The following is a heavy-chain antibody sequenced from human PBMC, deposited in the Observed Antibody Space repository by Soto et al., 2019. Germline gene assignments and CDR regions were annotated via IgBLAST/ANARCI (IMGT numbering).Heavy chain of an antibody. J-gene: IGHJ4*02. CDR3: ARALRFLEWLSVYYFDY. CDR2: ISAYNGNT. V-gene: IGHV1-18*01. Sequence: QVPLVQSGAEVKKPGASVKVSCKASGYTFTSYGISWVRQAPGQGLEWMGWISAYNGNTNYAQKLQGRVTMTTDTSTSTAYMELRSLRSDDTAVYYCARALRFLEWLSVYYFDYWGQGTLVTVSS. D-gene: IGHD3-3*01. CDR1: GYTFTSYG.